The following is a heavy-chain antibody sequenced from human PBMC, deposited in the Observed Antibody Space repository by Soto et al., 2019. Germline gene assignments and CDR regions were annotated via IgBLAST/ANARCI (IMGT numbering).Heavy chain of an antibody. Sequence: EVLLVESGGGLVQPGGSLRLSCAASGFTFSDHYMDWVRQAPGKGLEWIGRIRNKGNSYTTEYAASVKGRFTISRDDSQNSLYLQMNSLKTEDTAVYYCAKDLGFYSSTWHYFDYWGQGTLGTVSS. D-gene: IGHD6-13*01. CDR3: AKDLGFYSSTWHYFDY. J-gene: IGHJ4*02. CDR2: IRNKGNSYTT. CDR1: GFTFSDHY. V-gene: IGHV3-72*01.